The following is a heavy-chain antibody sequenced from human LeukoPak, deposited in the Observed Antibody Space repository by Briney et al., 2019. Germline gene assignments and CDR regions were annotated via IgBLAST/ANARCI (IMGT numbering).Heavy chain of an antibody. CDR3: ARLRFLEWSPDY. V-gene: IGHV5-51*01. Sequence: GESLKISCKGSGYSFTSYWIGWVRQMPGKGLEWMGIIYPDDSDTRYSPSFQGQVTISADKSINIAYLQWSSLKALDTAMYYCARLRFLEWSPDYWGQGTLVTVSS. CDR2: IYPDDSDT. D-gene: IGHD3-3*01. CDR1: GYSFTSYW. J-gene: IGHJ4*02.